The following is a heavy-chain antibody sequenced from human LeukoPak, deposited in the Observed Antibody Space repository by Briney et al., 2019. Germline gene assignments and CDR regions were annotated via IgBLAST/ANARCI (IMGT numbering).Heavy chain of an antibody. J-gene: IGHJ4*02. D-gene: IGHD3-16*01. CDR2: ISGSGGST. V-gene: IGHV3-23*01. CDR1: GFTFSSYA. Sequence: PGGSLRLSCAASGFTFSSYAVSWVRQAPGKGLEWVSAISGSGGSTYYADSVKGRFTISRDNSRDTLYLQMNSLRAEDTAVYYCAKGYYDYVWGSYNFDYWGQGTLVTVSS. CDR3: AKGYYDYVWGSYNFDY.